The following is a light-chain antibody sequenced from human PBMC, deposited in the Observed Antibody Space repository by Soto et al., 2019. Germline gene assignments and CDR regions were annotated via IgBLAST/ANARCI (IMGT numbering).Light chain of an antibody. Sequence: EIVVTQSPATLSVSPGERATLSCRASQSVSSNLAWYQQKPGQAPRRLIYGASTRATGIPARFSGSGSGTEFTLTISSLQSEDFAVYYCQQYNNWPSGTFGQGTKVEIK. J-gene: IGKJ1*01. CDR2: GAS. CDR3: QQYNNWPSGT. V-gene: IGKV3-15*01. CDR1: QSVSSN.